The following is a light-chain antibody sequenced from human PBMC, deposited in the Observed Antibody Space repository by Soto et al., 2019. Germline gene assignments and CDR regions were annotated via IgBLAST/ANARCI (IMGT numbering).Light chain of an antibody. Sequence: QSALTQPASVSGSPGQSITISCTGTSSDVGGYDFVSWYQQHPGKAPKLMIYDVSNRPSGVSNRFSGSKSGNTASLTISGLQAEDESDYYCSSYRNNTTNLVFGGVTKLTVL. CDR2: DVS. J-gene: IGLJ2*01. V-gene: IGLV2-14*03. CDR1: SSDVGGYDF. CDR3: SSYRNNTTNLV.